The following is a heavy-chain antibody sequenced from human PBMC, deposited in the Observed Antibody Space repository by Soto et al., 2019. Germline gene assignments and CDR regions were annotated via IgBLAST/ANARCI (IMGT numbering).Heavy chain of an antibody. Sequence: SVKVSCKASGGTFSSYAISWVRQAPGQGLEWMGGIIPIFGTANCAQKFQGRVTITADESTSTAYMELSSLRSEDTAVYYCAESPPYYYDSIGYAFDIWGQGTMVTVSS. CDR3: AESPPYYYDSIGYAFDI. D-gene: IGHD3-22*01. CDR1: GGTFSSYA. J-gene: IGHJ3*02. CDR2: IIPIFGTA. V-gene: IGHV1-69*13.